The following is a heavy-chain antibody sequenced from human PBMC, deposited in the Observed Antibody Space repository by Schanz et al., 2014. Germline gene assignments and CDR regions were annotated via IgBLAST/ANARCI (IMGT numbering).Heavy chain of an antibody. CDR2: IGGFDGNT. Sequence: QVQLVQSGAEVKKPGASVKVSCKASGYTFTHFGITWVRQAPGQGLEWMGWIGGFDGNTNFAQKFQGRVTMTTDTSTSTVYMELRSLTSDDSAVYYCARDRDQWDGNYLDYWGQGTLVTVSS. V-gene: IGHV1-18*04. D-gene: IGHD1-26*01. J-gene: IGHJ4*02. CDR1: GYTFTHFG. CDR3: ARDRDQWDGNYLDY.